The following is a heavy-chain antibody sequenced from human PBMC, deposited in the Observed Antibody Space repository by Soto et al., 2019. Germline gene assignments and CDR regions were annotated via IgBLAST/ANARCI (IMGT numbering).Heavy chain of an antibody. CDR1: GGSISSGGYY. CDR3: ARGYIVVVPAAMFSWFDP. Sequence: QVQLQESGPGLVKPSQTLSLTCTVSGGSISSGGYYWSWIRQHPGKGLEWIGHIYYSGSTYYNPSLTSRVTISVDTSKNQFSLKLSSVTAADTAVYYCARGYIVVVPAAMFSWFDPWGQVTLVTVSS. V-gene: IGHV4-31*03. CDR2: IYYSGST. J-gene: IGHJ5*02. D-gene: IGHD2-2*01.